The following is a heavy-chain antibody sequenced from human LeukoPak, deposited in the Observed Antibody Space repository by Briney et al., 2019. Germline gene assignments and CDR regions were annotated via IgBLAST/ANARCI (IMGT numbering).Heavy chain of an antibody. CDR2: INHSGST. V-gene: IGHV4-34*01. J-gene: IGHJ6*02. D-gene: IGHD3-22*01. Sequence: PSETLSLTCAVYGGSFSGYYWSWIRQPPGKGLGWIGEINHSGSTNYNTSLKSRVTISVDTSKNQFSLKLSSVTAADTAVYYCARGTPGGYYDSSGYPPRRYYGMDVWGQGTTVTVSS. CDR3: ARGTPGGYYDSSGYPPRRYYGMDV. CDR1: GGSFSGYY.